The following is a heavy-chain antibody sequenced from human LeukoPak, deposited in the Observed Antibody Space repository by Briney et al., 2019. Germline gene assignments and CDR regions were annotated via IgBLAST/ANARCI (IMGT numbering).Heavy chain of an antibody. CDR1: GFTVSSSY. D-gene: IGHD5-12*01. V-gene: IGHV3-53*01. CDR3: ARDARGGHVLDS. CDR2: IYSGGDT. Sequence: GGSLRLSCAASGFTVSSSYMSWVRQAPGKGLEWVSVIYSGGDTYYAESVKGRFTISRDNSKNTLYLQMNSLRAEDTAVYYCARDARGGHVLDSWGQGTLVTVSS. J-gene: IGHJ4*02.